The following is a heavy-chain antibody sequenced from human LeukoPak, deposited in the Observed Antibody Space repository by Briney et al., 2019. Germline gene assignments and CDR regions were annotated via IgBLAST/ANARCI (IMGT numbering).Heavy chain of an antibody. CDR3: ARFTTMVPDY. V-gene: IGHV4-34*01. CDR1: GGSFRGYY. CDR2: INHSGST. D-gene: IGHD3-10*01. J-gene: IGHJ4*02. Sequence: PSETLSLTXAVYGGSFRGYYWSWIRQPPGKGLEWIGEINHSGSTNYNPSLKSRVTISVDTSKNQFSLKLSSVTAADTAVYYCARFTTMVPDYWGQGTLVTVSS.